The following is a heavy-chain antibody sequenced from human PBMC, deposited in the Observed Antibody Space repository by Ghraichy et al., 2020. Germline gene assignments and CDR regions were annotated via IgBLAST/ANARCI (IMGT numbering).Heavy chain of an antibody. D-gene: IGHD3-3*01. Sequence: GGSLRLSCAASGFIFSDYTMNWVRQAPGKGLEWVSSISDSSRYIYYADSLKGRFTISRDNAKNSLYLQMNSLIAEDTAVYFCARDSNRYFRSGFFRYSGMDVWGQGTTVTVSS. J-gene: IGHJ6*02. CDR1: GFIFSDYT. V-gene: IGHV3-21*01. CDR2: ISDSSRYI. CDR3: ARDSNRYFRSGFFRYSGMDV.